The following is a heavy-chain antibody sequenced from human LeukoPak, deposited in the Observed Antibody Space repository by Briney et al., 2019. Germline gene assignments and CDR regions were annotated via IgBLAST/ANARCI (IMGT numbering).Heavy chain of an antibody. D-gene: IGHD3-22*01. CDR2: IRYDGSNK. J-gene: IGHJ4*02. Sequence: GGSLRLSCAASGFTFSSYGMHWVRQAPGKGLEWVAFIRYDGSNKYYADSVKGRFTISRDNAKNSLYLQMNSLRAEDTALYYCARGGDSSGYYRLWEYWGQGTLVTVSS. CDR3: ARGGDSSGYYRLWEY. V-gene: IGHV3-30*02. CDR1: GFTFSSYG.